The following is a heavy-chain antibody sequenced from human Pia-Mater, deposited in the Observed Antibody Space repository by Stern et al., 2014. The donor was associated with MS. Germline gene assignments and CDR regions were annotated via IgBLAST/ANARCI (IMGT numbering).Heavy chain of an antibody. J-gene: IGHJ4*02. CDR2: ISAYNGNT. D-gene: IGHD6-13*01. Sequence: QVQLVQSGAEVKKPGASVKVSCKASGYTFTSYGISWVRQAPGQGLEWMGWISAYNGNTNYAQKRQGRVTMTTDTSTSTAYMELRSLRSDDPAVYYCARDSGYSSSWYPWYFDYWGQGTLVTVSS. CDR1: GYTFTSYG. V-gene: IGHV1-18*01. CDR3: ARDSGYSSSWYPWYFDY.